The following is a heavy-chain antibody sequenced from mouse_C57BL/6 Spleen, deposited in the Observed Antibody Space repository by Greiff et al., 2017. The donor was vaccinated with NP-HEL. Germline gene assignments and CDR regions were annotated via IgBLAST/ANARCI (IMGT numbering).Heavy chain of an antibody. Sequence: QVQLKQSGAELVRPGASVKLSCKASGYTFTDYYINWVKQRPGQGLVWIARIYPGSGNTYYNEKFKGKATLTAEKSSSTAYMQLSSLTSEDSAVYVCARKNYYGSSYGYAMDYWGQGTSVTVSS. CDR1: GYTFTDYY. J-gene: IGHJ4*01. D-gene: IGHD1-1*01. CDR3: ARKNYYGSSYGYAMDY. V-gene: IGHV1-76*01. CDR2: IYPGSGNT.